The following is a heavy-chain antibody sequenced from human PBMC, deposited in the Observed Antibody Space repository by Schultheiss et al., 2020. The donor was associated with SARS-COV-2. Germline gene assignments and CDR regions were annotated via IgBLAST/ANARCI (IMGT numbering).Heavy chain of an antibody. CDR2: IIPILGIA. J-gene: IGHJ4*02. V-gene: IGHV1-2*02. CDR1: GYTFTSYG. D-gene: IGHD6-13*01. CDR3: ARGSMYSSSLDY. Sequence: ASVKVSCKASGYTFTSYGISWVRQAPGQGLEWMGRIIPILGIANYAQKFQGRVTMTRDTSISTAYMELSRLRSDDTAVYYCARGSMYSSSLDYWGQGTLVTVSS.